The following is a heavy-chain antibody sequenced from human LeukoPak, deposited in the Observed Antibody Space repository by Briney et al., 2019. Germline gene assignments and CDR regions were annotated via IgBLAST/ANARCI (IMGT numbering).Heavy chain of an antibody. J-gene: IGHJ1*01. CDR3: ASPGYCSGSSCYSGYFQH. CDR1: EFTVSTNY. D-gene: IGHD2-15*01. CDR2: VYYDGST. Sequence: PGGSLRLSCAASEFTVSTNYMNWVRQAPGKGLEWVSVVYYDGSTYYADSVKGRFTISRDSSKNTLYLQMNSLRAEDTAVYYCASPGYCSGSSCYSGYFQHWGQGTLVTVFS. V-gene: IGHV3-53*01.